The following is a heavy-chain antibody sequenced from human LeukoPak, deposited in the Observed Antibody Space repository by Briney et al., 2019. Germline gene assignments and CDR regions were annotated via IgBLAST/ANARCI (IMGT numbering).Heavy chain of an antibody. Sequence: PSETLSLTCTVSGDSISSSNCYWGWIRQPPGKGLEWIGSIYDSGNIYFNPSLKSRVTTSIDTSKNQLSLNLKSATAADTAVYYCARDRDVHDFDSWGHGTLVTVSS. V-gene: IGHV4-39*07. D-gene: IGHD1-1*01. CDR3: ARDRDVHDFDS. CDR1: GDSISSSNCY. CDR2: IYDSGNI. J-gene: IGHJ4*01.